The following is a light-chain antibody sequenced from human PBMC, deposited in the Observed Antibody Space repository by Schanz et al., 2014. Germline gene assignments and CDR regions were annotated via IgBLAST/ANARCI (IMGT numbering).Light chain of an antibody. J-gene: IGKJ4*01. Sequence: EIVLTQSPATLSVSPGERATLSCRASQSVSSSYLAWYQQKPGQAPRLLIYGASNRASGIPDRFSGSGSGTDFTLSISRLDPEDFAVYYCQQYGSSALTFGGGTKVEIK. CDR1: QSVSSSY. CDR3: QQYGSSALT. V-gene: IGKV3-20*01. CDR2: GAS.